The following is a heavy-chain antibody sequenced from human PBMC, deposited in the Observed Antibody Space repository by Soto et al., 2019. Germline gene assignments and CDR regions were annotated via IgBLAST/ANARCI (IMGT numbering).Heavy chain of an antibody. Sequence: QVQLVQSGAEVKKPGASVKVSCKASGYTFPSYGISWVRQAPGQGLEWMGWISAHNGNTKYEQKLQGRVTMTTDTSTSTAYMERRSLRSDDTAGYYGARDLGGFPDYWGQGTLVTVSS. V-gene: IGHV1-18*01. CDR1: GYTFPSYG. CDR3: ARDLGGFPDY. D-gene: IGHD5-12*01. J-gene: IGHJ4*02. CDR2: ISAHNGNT.